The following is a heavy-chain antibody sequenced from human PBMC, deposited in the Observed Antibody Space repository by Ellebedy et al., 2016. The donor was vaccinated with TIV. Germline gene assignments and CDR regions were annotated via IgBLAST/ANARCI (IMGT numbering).Heavy chain of an antibody. Sequence: GESLKISCTASGFTFSSYAMTWVRQAPGKGLECVSVISGSGGSTYYADSVKGRFTISRDNSKNTLYLQMTSLIIEDTAVYYCARVFDSYYFDYWGQGTLVTVSS. CDR2: ISGSGGST. CDR1: GFTFSSYA. J-gene: IGHJ4*02. CDR3: ARVFDSYYFDY. V-gene: IGHV3-23*01. D-gene: IGHD3-10*02.